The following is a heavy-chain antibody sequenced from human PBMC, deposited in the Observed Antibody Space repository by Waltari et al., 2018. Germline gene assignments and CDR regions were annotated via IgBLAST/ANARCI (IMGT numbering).Heavy chain of an antibody. J-gene: IGHJ4*02. D-gene: IGHD1-26*01. Sequence: EVQLVESGGGLVQPGGSLRLSCAASGFTFSSYSMNWVRQAPGKGLEWGPYSSSSSSTIYYADSVKGRFTISRDNAKNALYLQMNSLRAEDTAVYYCARVVGEWELNDYWGQGTLVTVSS. CDR2: SSSSSSTI. CDR1: GFTFSSYS. CDR3: ARVVGEWELNDY. V-gene: IGHV3-48*01.